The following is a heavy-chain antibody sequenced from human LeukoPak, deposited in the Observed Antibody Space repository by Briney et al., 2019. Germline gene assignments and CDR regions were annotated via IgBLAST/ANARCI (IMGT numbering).Heavy chain of an antibody. D-gene: IGHD2-2*01. J-gene: IGHJ4*02. V-gene: IGHV1-69*13. CDR1: GGTFSSYA. CDR2: IIPIFGTA. Sequence: SVKVSCKASGGTFSSYAISWVRQAPGQGLEWMGGIIPIFGTANYAQKFQGRVTITADESTSTAYMEQSSLRSEDTAVYYCARVYCSSTSCYAASYFDYWGQGTLVTVSS. CDR3: ARVYCSSTSCYAASYFDY.